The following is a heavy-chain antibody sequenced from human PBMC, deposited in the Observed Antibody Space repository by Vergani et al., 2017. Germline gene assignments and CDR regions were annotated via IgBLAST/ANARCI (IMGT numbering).Heavy chain of an antibody. CDR3: ARASNYYGDCPEVY. CDR1: GGTFSSYT. V-gene: IGHV1-69*02. CDR2: IIPILGIA. D-gene: IGHD4-17*01. J-gene: IGHJ4*02. Sequence: QVQLVQSGAEVKKPGSSVKVSCKASGGTFSSYTISWVRQAPGQGLEWMGRIIPILGIANYAQKFQGRVTITADKSTSTAYMELSSLRSEDTAVYYCARASNYYGDCPEVYWGQGTLVTVSS.